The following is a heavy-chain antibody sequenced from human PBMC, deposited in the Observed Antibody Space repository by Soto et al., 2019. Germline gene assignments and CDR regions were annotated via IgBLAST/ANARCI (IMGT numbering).Heavy chain of an antibody. Sequence: QVQLVQSGAEVKKPGASVKLSCRTSGYTFTHYYIHWVRQAPGQGLEWLAIINPASGSTNYAQDFQGSGTLTMDTSTTTVYMELSGLRAEDTAIFSCARDLAAGDYWGQGTLVTVSS. D-gene: IGHD6-13*01. CDR2: INPASGST. V-gene: IGHV1-46*01. CDR1: GYTFTHYY. J-gene: IGHJ4*02. CDR3: ARDLAAGDY.